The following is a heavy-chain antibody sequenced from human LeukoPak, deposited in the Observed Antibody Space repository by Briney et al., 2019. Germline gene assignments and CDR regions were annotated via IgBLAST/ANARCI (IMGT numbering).Heavy chain of an antibody. Sequence: SETLSLTCSVSGGSLSSSDYYWSWIRQPPGKGPEWMGTIYYSGRTYYNPSLKSRVSIFLDTSRNQFSLKLSSVTAADTAVYFCARQADTAMVPGYFDPWGQGTLVTVSS. CDR2: IYYSGRT. CDR1: GGSLSSSDYY. D-gene: IGHD5-18*01. V-gene: IGHV4-39*01. J-gene: IGHJ5*02. CDR3: ARQADTAMVPGYFDP.